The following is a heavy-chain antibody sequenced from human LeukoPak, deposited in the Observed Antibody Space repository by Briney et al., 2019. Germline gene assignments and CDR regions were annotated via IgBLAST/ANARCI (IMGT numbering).Heavy chain of an antibody. Sequence: PGGSLRLSCAASGFTFSSYAMSWVRQAPGKGLEWVSAISGSGGSTYYADSVKGRFTISRDNSKNTLYLQMNSLRAKDTAVYYCAKALGPWGAFDIWGQGTMVTVSS. V-gene: IGHV3-23*01. CDR3: AKALGPWGAFDI. J-gene: IGHJ3*02. CDR1: GFTFSSYA. D-gene: IGHD3-16*01. CDR2: ISGSGGST.